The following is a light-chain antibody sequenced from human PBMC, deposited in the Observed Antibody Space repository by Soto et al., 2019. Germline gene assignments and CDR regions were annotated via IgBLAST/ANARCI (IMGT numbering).Light chain of an antibody. V-gene: IGKV3-11*01. Sequence: EIVLTQSPGTLSLSPGERATLSCRASQSVSRYLAWYQQKPDQAPRLLIYDVSNRATGIPARFSGSGSGTDFTLTISSLEPEDFAVYYCQQYNNWPPWTFGQGTKVDIK. CDR2: DVS. CDR1: QSVSRY. J-gene: IGKJ1*01. CDR3: QQYNNWPPWT.